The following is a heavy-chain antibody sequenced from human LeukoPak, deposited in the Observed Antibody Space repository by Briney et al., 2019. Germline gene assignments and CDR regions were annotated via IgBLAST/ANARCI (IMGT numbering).Heavy chain of an antibody. CDR3: ARGGKVGYSEEEIDY. CDR1: GYTFTIYD. J-gene: IGHJ4*02. D-gene: IGHD5-18*01. V-gene: IGHV1-8*01. Sequence: ASVKLSCTASGYTFTIYDINWVRQATGQGHEWVGWMNPNSGNTGYAQKFQGRVTMTRNTSISTAYMELSSLRSEDTGVYDCARGGKVGYSEEEIDYWGQGTLVTVSS. CDR2: MNPNSGNT.